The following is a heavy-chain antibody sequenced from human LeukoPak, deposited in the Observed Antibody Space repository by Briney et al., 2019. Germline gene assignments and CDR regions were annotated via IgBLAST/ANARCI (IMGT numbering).Heavy chain of an antibody. J-gene: IGHJ4*02. CDR3: ARDRTTVAGTHELGY. Sequence: GGSLRLSCGTSGFHFRNYAMSWVRQAPGKGLEWVSCISNSGGTTYHADSVKGRFTISRDNSRNTLYLQMNSLRAEDTAVYYCARDRTTVAGTHELGYWGQGTLATVSS. CDR2: ISNSGGTT. CDR1: GFHFRNYA. V-gene: IGHV3-23*01. D-gene: IGHD6-19*01.